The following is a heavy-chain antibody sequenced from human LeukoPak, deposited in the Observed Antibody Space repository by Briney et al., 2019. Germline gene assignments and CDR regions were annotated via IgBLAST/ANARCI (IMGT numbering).Heavy chain of an antibody. D-gene: IGHD2-2*01. J-gene: IGHJ4*02. CDR3: ARREIEGSHSYCSSTSCFAYFDY. CDR2: INHSGST. V-gene: IGHV4-34*01. Sequence: SETLSLTCAVYGGSFSGYYWSWIRQPPGKGLEWIGEINHSGSTNYNPSLRSRVTISVDTSKNQFSLKLSSVTAADTAVYYCARREIEGSHSYCSSTSCFAYFDYWGQGTLVTVSS. CDR1: GGSFSGYY.